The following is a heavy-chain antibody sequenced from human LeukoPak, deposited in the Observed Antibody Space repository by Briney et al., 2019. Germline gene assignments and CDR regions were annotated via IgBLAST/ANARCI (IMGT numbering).Heavy chain of an antibody. CDR1: GYTSTSYG. V-gene: IGHV1-18*01. Sequence: ASVKVSCKASGYTSTSYGISWVRQAPGQGLEWMGWISAYNGNTNYAQKLQGRVTMTTDTSTSTAYMELRSLRSDDTAVYYCARERIAVAGWAFDIWGQGTMVTVSS. D-gene: IGHD6-19*01. J-gene: IGHJ3*02. CDR3: ARERIAVAGWAFDI. CDR2: ISAYNGNT.